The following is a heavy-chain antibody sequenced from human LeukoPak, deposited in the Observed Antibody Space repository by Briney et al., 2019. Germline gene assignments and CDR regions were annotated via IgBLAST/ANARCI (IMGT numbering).Heavy chain of an antibody. J-gene: IGHJ6*03. Sequence: GASVKVSCKVSGYTFTCYYMHWVRQAPGQGLEWMGWINPNSGGTNYAQKFQGRVTMTRDTSISTAYMELSRLRSDDTAVYYCARGNIRYQLRNLPNMDVWGKGTTVTVSS. CDR1: GYTFTCYY. CDR2: INPNSGGT. D-gene: IGHD2-2*01. V-gene: IGHV1-2*02. CDR3: ARGNIRYQLRNLPNMDV.